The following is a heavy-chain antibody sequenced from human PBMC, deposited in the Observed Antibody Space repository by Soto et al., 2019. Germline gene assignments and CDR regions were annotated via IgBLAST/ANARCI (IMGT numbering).Heavy chain of an antibody. Sequence: EVQLVESGGGLVQPGRSLRLSCAASGFTFDDYVMHWVRQAPGKGLEWVSGISWNSGSIGYADSVKGRFTISRDNAKNSLYLQMNSLRAEDTALYYFAKDIQSVYDQHWYFDLWGRGTLVTVSS. CDR3: AKDIQSVYDQHWYFDL. V-gene: IGHV3-9*01. J-gene: IGHJ2*01. CDR1: GFTFDDYV. D-gene: IGHD5-12*01. CDR2: ISWNSGSI.